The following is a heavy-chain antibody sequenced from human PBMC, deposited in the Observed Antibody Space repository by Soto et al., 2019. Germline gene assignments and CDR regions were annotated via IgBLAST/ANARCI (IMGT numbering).Heavy chain of an antibody. J-gene: IGHJ4*02. V-gene: IGHV4-59*01. Sequence: QVQLQESGPGLVKPSETLSLTCTVSGGSISSYYSSWIRQPPGKGLEWIGYIYYSGSTNYNPPLKSRVTISVDTSKNQFYTAVYYCARHAFGRPSDFDYWGQGTLVNVSS. D-gene: IGHD3-10*01. CDR2: IYYSGST. CDR3: FDY. CDR1: GGSISSYY.